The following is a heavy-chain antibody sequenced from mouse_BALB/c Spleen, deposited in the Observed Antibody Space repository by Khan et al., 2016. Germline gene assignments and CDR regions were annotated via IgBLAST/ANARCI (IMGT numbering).Heavy chain of an antibody. CDR3: ARGLGDAMDY. CDR1: GFNIKDTY. Sequence: VQLQQSGAELVKPGASVKLSCTASGFNIKDTYMHWVKQRPEQGLEWIGRIDPANGNTKYDPKFQGKATITADTSSNTAYLQLSSLTSEDTAVYYWARGLGDAMDYWGQGTPVTVSS. V-gene: IGHV14-3*02. J-gene: IGHJ4*01. D-gene: IGHD3-3*01. CDR2: IDPANGNT.